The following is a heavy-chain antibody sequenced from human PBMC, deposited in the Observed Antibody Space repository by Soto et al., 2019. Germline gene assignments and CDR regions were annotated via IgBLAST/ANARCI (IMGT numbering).Heavy chain of an antibody. Sequence: QVQLVQSGAEVKKPGSSVKVSCKASGGTFSSYAISWVRQAPGQGLEWMGGIIPIFGTANYAQKFQGRVTITADESTSTVYMELSSLRSEDTAVYYCARDLTVEMATITFRDDYYYGMDVWGQGTTVTVSS. CDR1: GGTFSSYA. V-gene: IGHV1-69*01. D-gene: IGHD5-12*01. J-gene: IGHJ6*02. CDR2: IIPIFGTA. CDR3: ARDLTVEMATITFRDDYYYGMDV.